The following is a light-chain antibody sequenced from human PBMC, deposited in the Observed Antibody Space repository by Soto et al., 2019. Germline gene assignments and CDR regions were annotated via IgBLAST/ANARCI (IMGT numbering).Light chain of an antibody. J-gene: IGKJ4*01. V-gene: IGKV1-12*01. CDR1: QYIGTW. Sequence: DIHMTQSPSSVSASVCDSVTITCRASQYIGTWLTWYQQKPGKAPKLLISAASNLQSGVPTRFSGSGSGTDFTLTISSLQPEDFATYFCQQGNNFPLAFGGGTKVDIK. CDR2: AAS. CDR3: QQGNNFPLA.